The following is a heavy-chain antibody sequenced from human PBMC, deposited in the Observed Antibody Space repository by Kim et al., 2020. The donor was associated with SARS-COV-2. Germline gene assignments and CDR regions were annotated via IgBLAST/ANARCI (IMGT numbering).Heavy chain of an antibody. CDR2: INPNSGGT. Sequence: ASVKVSCKASGYTFTGYYMHWVRQAPGQGLEWMGRINPNSGGTNYAQKFQGRVTMTRDTSISTAYMELSRLRSDDTVVYYCARERSYDILTGYYSDEFVSRSDGMDVWGQGTTVTVSS. V-gene: IGHV1-2*05. J-gene: IGHJ6*02. D-gene: IGHD3-9*01. CDR3: ARERSYDILTGYYSDEFVSRSDGMDV. CDR1: GYTFTGYY.